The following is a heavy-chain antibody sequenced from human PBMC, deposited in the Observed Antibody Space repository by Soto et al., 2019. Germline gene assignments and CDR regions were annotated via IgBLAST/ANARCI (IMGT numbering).Heavy chain of an antibody. D-gene: IGHD4-17*01. CDR1: GGSISSHY. CDR3: ARVGATVTSQALGFDH. V-gene: IGHV4-59*11. Sequence: PSETLSLTCTVSGGSISSHYWSWVRQPPGKGLEWIGYLYYTGSTNYNASLKSQVTMSLDTSKNQFSLMLTSVTAADTAVYYCARVGATVTSQALGFDHWGQGILVTAPQ. J-gene: IGHJ4*02. CDR2: LYYTGST.